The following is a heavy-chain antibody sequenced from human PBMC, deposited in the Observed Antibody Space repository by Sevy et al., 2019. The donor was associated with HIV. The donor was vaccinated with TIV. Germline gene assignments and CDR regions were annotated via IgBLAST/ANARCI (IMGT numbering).Heavy chain of an antibody. CDR1: GFTFSDHG. CDR2: ISYDGNNR. D-gene: IGHD4-17*01. V-gene: IGHV3-30*18. CDR3: VKEDYGGNLPNYFAS. J-gene: IGHJ4*02. Sequence: GGSLRLSCAASGFTFSDHGMYWVRQAPGKGLDWVAAISYDGNNRYYADSVKGRFTISRDNSKNTLYLQMDSVRPEDTAVYYCVKEDYGGNLPNYFASWGQGTRVTVSS.